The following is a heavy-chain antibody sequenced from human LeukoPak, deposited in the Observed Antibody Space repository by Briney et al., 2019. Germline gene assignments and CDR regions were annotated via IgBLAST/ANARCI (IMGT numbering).Heavy chain of an antibody. D-gene: IGHD3-22*01. CDR3: ARGQMIVVDSTYYYYYMDV. V-gene: IGHV4-59*01. CDR1: GGSISSYY. J-gene: IGHJ6*03. CDR2: IYYSGST. Sequence: PSETLSLTCTVSGGSISSYYWSWIRQPPGKGLEWIGYIYYSGSTNYNPSLKSRVTISADTSKNQFSLKLSSVTAADTAVYYCARGQMIVVDSTYYYYYMDVWGKGTTVTVSS.